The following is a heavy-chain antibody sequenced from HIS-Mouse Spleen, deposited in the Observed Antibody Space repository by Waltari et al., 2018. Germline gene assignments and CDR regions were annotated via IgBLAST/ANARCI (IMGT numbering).Heavy chain of an antibody. J-gene: IGHJ4*02. Sequence: QLQLQESGPGLVKPSETLSLTCTVSGGSISSSSYYWGWLRQPPGKGLAWIGSIYYSGSTYYNPSLKSRVTISVDTSKNQFSLKLSSVTAADTAVYYCASRYSSSSQFGYWGQGTLVTVSS. D-gene: IGHD6-6*01. CDR2: IYYSGST. V-gene: IGHV4-39*07. CDR3: ASRYSSSSQFGY. CDR1: GGSISSSSYY.